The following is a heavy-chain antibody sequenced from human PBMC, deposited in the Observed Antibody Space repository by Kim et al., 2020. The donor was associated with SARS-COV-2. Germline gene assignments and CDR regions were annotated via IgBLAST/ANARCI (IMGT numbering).Heavy chain of an antibody. CDR3: VRDSYSISGRF. CDR1: GFTFSSNA. J-gene: IGHJ4*02. D-gene: IGHD6-6*01. CDR2: ISTNGGTT. V-gene: IGHV3-64D*06. Sequence: GGSLRLSCSASGFTFSSNAIHWVRQAPGKGLEYVSAISTNGGTTYYADSVKDRSTISRDNSKNTVYFQMSSLRVEDTAIYYCVRDSYSISGRFWGQGTLV.